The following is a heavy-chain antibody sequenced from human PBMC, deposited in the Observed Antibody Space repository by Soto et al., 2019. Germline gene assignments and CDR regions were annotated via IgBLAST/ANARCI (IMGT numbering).Heavy chain of an antibody. V-gene: IGHV4-61*01. CDR1: GGSVSSGSYY. J-gene: IGHJ4*02. Sequence: PSETLSLTCTVSGGSVSSGSYYWTWIRQPPGKGLEWIGYIYYSGSTNYNPSLKSRVTISVDTSKNQFSLKLSSVTAADTAVYYCARDMVATAKIDYWGQGTLVTVSS. D-gene: IGHD5-12*01. CDR3: ARDMVATAKIDY. CDR2: IYYSGST.